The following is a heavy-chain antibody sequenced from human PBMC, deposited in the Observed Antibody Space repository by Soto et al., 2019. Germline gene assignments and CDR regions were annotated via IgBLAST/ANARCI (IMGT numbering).Heavy chain of an antibody. CDR1: GFTFSSYS. Sequence: EVQLVESGGGLVQPGGSLRLSCAASGFTFSSYSMNWVRQAPGKGLEWVSYISSSSSTIYYADSVKGRFTISRVNAKNSLYLQMTSLRAEDTAVYYFSREALLTWFAPCGQGTLVTVSS. J-gene: IGHJ5*02. V-gene: IGHV3-48*01. D-gene: IGHD2-15*01. CDR3: SREALLTWFAP. CDR2: ISSSSSTI.